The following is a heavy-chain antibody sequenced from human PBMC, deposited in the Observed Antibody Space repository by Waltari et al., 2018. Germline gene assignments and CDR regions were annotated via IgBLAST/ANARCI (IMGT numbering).Heavy chain of an antibody. CDR2: IYWNDDK. CDR1: GFSLSTSGVG. V-gene: IGHV2-5*01. D-gene: IGHD3-10*01. Sequence: QITLKESGPTLVKPTQTLTLTCTFSGFSLSTSGVGVGWIRQPPGKALEWLALIYWNDDKRYSPSLKSRLTITKDTSKNQVVLTMTNMDPVDTATYYCASLWNYYGSGSYYSYPPLFDYWGQGTLVTVSS. CDR3: ASLWNYYGSGSYYSYPPLFDY. J-gene: IGHJ4*02.